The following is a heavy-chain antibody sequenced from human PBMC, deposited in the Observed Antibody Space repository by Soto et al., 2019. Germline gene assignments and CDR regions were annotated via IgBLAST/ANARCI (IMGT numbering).Heavy chain of an antibody. CDR2: IKQDGSEK. V-gene: IGHV3-7*01. J-gene: IGHJ3*02. Sequence: EVQLVESGGGLVQPGGSLRLSCAASGFTFSSYWMSWVRQAPGKGLEWVANIKQDGSEKYYVDSVKGRFTISRDNAKNSLFLKMNSLKAEDTAVYYWARHPEMASFDIWGQGTMVTVSS. CDR3: ARHPEMASFDI. CDR1: GFTFSSYW. D-gene: IGHD2-8*01.